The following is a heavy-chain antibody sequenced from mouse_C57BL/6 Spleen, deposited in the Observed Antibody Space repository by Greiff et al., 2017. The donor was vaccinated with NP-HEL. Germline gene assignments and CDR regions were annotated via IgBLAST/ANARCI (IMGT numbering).Heavy chain of an antibody. CDR1: GFTFSDYY. V-gene: IGHV5-16*01. Sequence: EVKLMESEGGLVQPGSSMKLSCTASGFTFSDYYMAWVRQVPEKGLEWVANINYDGSSTYYLDSLKSRFIISRDNAKNILYLQMSSLKSEDTATYYCARWGNYEIYYAMDYWGQGTSVTVSS. CDR2: INYDGSST. J-gene: IGHJ4*01. D-gene: IGHD2-1*01. CDR3: ARWGNYEIYYAMDY.